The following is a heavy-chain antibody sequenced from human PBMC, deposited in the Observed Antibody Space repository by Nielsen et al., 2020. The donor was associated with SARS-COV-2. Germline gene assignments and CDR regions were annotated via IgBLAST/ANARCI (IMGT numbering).Heavy chain of an antibody. CDR1: GFTFSSYD. CDR3: ARRAYGSGSYSGVYYFDY. CDR2: IGTAGDT. Sequence: GESLKISCAASGFTFSSYDMHWVRQATGKGLEWVSAIGTAGDTYYPGSVKGRFTISRENAKNSLYLQMNSLRAGDTAVYYCARRAYGSGSYSGVYYFDYWGQGTLVTVSS. J-gene: IGHJ4*02. V-gene: IGHV3-13*04. D-gene: IGHD3-10*01.